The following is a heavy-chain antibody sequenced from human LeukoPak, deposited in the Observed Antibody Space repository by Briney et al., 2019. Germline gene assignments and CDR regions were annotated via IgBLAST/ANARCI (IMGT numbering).Heavy chain of an antibody. CDR3: ARRGSMQPFDY. Sequence: GGSLRLSCEASGFTFSSYAMSWVRQAPGKGLEWVSGISTNGGSTSYADSVKGRFTISRDNSKNTLYLQMNSLRAEDTAVYYCARRGSMQPFDYWGQGTLVTVSS. CDR2: ISTNGGST. CDR1: GFTFSSYA. D-gene: IGHD3-16*01. V-gene: IGHV3-23*01. J-gene: IGHJ4*02.